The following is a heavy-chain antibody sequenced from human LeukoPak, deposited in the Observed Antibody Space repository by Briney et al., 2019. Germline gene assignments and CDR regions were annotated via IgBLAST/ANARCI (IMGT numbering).Heavy chain of an antibody. V-gene: IGHV1-18*01. D-gene: IGHD6-13*01. CDR3: ARDAGYSSSWYKAVYYYGMDV. Sequence: ASVKVSCKASGYTFTSYGISWVRQAPGQGPEWMGWISAYNGNTNYAQKLQGRVTMTTDTSTSTAYMELRSLRSDDTAVYYCARDAGYSSSWYKAVYYYGMDVWGQGTTVTVSS. CDR1: GYTFTSYG. J-gene: IGHJ6*02. CDR2: ISAYNGNT.